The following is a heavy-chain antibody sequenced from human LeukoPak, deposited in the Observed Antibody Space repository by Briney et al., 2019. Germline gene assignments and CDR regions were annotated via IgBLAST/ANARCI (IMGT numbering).Heavy chain of an antibody. CDR1: GGSISSYY. CDR3: ARDEGACEESYYYYGMDV. CDR2: IYTSGST. V-gene: IGHV4-4*07. Sequence: PSETLSLTCTVSGGSISSYYWSWIRQPAGKGLEWIGRIYTSGSTNYNPSLKSRVTMSVDTSKNQFSLKLSSVTAADTAVYYCARDEGACEESYYYYGMDVWGQGTTVTVSS. J-gene: IGHJ6*02. D-gene: IGHD1-26*01.